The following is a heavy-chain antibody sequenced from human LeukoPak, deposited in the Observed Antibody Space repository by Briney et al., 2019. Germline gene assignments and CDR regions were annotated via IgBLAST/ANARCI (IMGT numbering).Heavy chain of an antibody. J-gene: IGHJ3*02. CDR2: IYSSGST. CDR1: GGSISSYY. CDR3: ARSLTGANAFDI. D-gene: IGHD7-27*01. Sequence: SETLSLTCTVSGGSISSYYWSWIRQPAGKGLEWIGRIYSSGSTNYNPSLKSRVTMSVDTSKNQFSLRLSSVTAADAAVYYCARSLTGANAFDIWGQGTVVTVSS. V-gene: IGHV4-4*07.